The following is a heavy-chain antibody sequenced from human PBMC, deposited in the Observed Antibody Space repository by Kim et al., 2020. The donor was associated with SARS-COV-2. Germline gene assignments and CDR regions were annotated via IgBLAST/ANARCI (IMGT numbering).Heavy chain of an antibody. D-gene: IGHD1-26*01. CDR2: ISYDGSNK. J-gene: IGHJ3*02. CDR3: ARDFMSGSYYDFRAFDI. Sequence: GGSLRLSCAASGFTFSSYAMHWVRQAPGKGLEWVAVISYDGSNKYYADSVKGRFTISRDNSKNTLYLQMNSLRAEDTAVYYCARDFMSGSYYDFRAFDIWGQGTMVTVSS. CDR1: GFTFSSYA. V-gene: IGHV3-30-3*01.